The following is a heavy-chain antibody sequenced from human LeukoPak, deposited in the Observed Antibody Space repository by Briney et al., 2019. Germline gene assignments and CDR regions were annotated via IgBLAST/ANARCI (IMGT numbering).Heavy chain of an antibody. CDR1: GYSFTSYW. V-gene: IGHV5-51*01. Sequence: GESLKISCKGSGYSFTSYWIGWVRQMPGKGLEWMGIIYPGDSDTRYSPSFQGQVTISADKSISTAYLQWSSLKASDTAMYYCARQSEMATIRFAFDIWGQGTMVTVSS. J-gene: IGHJ3*02. CDR3: ARQSEMATIRFAFDI. CDR2: IYPGDSDT. D-gene: IGHD5-24*01.